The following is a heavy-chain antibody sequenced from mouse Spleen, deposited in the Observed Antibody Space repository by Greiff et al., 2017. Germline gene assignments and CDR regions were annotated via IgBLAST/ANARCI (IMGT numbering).Heavy chain of an antibody. J-gene: IGHJ2*01. V-gene: IGHV2-2*01. Sequence: VKLQESGPGLVQPSQSLSITCTVSGFSLTSYGVHWVRQSPGKGLEWLGVIWSGGSTDYNAAFISRLSISKDNSKSQVFFKMNSLQADDTAIYYCARGTTVVSYYFDYWGQGTTLTVSS. CDR2: IWSGGST. CDR3: ARGTTVVSYYFDY. D-gene: IGHD1-1*01. CDR1: GFSLTSYG.